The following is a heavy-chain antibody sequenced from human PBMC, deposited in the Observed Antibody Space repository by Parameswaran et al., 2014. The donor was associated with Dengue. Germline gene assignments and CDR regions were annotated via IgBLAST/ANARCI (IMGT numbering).Heavy chain of an antibody. V-gene: IGHV3-15*04. CDR3: ALDRLGRWQNYNGLDV. J-gene: IGHJ6*02. Sequence: RWIRQPPGKGLEWIGRTVRAADGGRRDYAAAVQGRFTISTDDSRNMLFLQMDYLKTEDTAVYFCALDRLGRWQNYNGLDVWGQGTTVTVSS. CDR2: TVRAADGGRR. D-gene: IGHD5-24*01.